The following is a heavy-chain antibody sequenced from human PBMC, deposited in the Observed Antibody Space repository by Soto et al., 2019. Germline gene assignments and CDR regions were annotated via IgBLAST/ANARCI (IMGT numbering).Heavy chain of an antibody. CDR2: INHSGST. J-gene: IGHJ4*02. V-gene: IGHV4-34*01. Sequence: QVQLQQWGAGLLKPSETLSLTCAVYGGSFSGYYWSWIRQPPGKGLEWIGEINHSGSTNYNPSLKSRVTISVDTSKNQFSLKLSSVTAEDTAVYYCARKYGGNSGTFDYWGQGTLVTVSS. CDR3: ARKYGGNSGTFDY. CDR1: GGSFSGYY. D-gene: IGHD2-21*02.